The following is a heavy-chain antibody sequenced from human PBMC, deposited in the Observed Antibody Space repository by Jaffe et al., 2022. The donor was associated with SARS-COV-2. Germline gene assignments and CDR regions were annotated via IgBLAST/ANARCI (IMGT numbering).Heavy chain of an antibody. J-gene: IGHJ5*02. Sequence: QITLKESGPTLVEPTQTLTLTCTFSGFSLSTYGVGVGWIRQPPGKALEWLALIYWDNDKRCSPSLQSRLSITADTSKNQVVLTMTNVVPEDTATYYCAHRRGMNLFDPWGQGALVTVSS. CDR3: AHRRGMNLFDP. CDR1: GFSLSTYGVG. CDR2: IYWDNDK. V-gene: IGHV2-5*02.